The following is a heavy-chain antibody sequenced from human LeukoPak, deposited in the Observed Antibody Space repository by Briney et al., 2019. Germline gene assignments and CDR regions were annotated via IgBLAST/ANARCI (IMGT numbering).Heavy chain of an antibody. J-gene: IGHJ4*02. CDR1: GGPTTTKTNY. V-gene: IGHV4-39*01. CDR3: AGHSMYDSGTYTFDV. Sequence: SETLSLTCTVSGGPTTTKTNYWAWIRQPPGKGLEWIASVYYSGGTYYNPSLKSRLTVSVDTSKNQFSLRLSSVTAADTAVYFCAGHSMYDSGTYTFDVWGQGTLVTVSS. CDR2: VYYSGGT. D-gene: IGHD3-10*01.